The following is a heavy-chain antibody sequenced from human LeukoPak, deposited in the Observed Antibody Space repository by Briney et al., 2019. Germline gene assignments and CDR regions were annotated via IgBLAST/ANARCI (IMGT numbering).Heavy chain of an antibody. CDR2: ISYDGSNK. CDR1: GFTFSSYA. Sequence: GGSLRLSCAASGFTFSSYAMHWVRQAPGKGLEWVAVISYDGSNKYYADSVKGRFTISRDNSKNTLYLQMNSLRAEDTAVYYCARDQSPVATIPLYYFDYWGQGTLVTASS. V-gene: IGHV3-30-3*01. D-gene: IGHD5-12*01. CDR3: ARDQSPVATIPLYYFDY. J-gene: IGHJ4*02.